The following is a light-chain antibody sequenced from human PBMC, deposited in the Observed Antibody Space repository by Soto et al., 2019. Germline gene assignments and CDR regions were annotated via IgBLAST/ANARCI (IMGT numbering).Light chain of an antibody. J-gene: IGKJ5*01. V-gene: IGKV3-20*01. Sequence: EIGFTQSPGTLSLSPGETATLSCRASRSVSSNLAWYQQKPGQAPRLLIYGASSRATGIPDRFSGSGSGTDFTLTISRLEPEDFAVYYCQQYGSSPPITFGQGTRLEIK. CDR3: QQYGSSPPIT. CDR1: RSVSSN. CDR2: GAS.